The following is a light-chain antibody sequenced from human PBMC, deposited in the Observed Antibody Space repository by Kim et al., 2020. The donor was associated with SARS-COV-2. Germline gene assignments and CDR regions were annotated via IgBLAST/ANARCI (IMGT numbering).Light chain of an antibody. V-gene: IGLV3-21*04. CDR2: YDS. J-gene: IGLJ3*02. CDR3: QVWDSSTL. CDR1: NIGSKS. Sequence: SYELTQPPSVSVAPGKTARITCGGNNIGSKSVHWYQQKPGQAPVLVIYYDSDRPSGIPERFSGSNSGNTATLTISRVEAGDEADYYCQVWDSSTLFGGGTQLTVL.